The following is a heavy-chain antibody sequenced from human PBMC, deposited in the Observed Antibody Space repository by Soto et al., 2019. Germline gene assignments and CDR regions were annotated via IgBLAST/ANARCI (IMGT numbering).Heavy chain of an antibody. CDR2: VTGSGTTT. CDR1: GFPFISSA. J-gene: IGHJ1*01. V-gene: IGHV3-23*01. D-gene: IGHD2-8*01. CDR3: ARGPNGVRATTEYFQE. Sequence: EVQLLESGGGLVQPGGSLRLSCAASGFPFISSAISWVRQGPGTGLEWVSTVTGSGTTTYYADSVKGRFTISRDNSKNTVFLQMNSLAAEDTAVYYCARGPNGVRATTEYFQEWGQGTLVTVSS.